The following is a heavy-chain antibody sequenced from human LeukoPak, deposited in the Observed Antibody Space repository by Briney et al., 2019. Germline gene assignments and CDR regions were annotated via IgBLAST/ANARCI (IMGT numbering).Heavy chain of an antibody. CDR3: AGSYYFDY. Sequence: GGSLGLSCAASGFTFSSYAMHWVRQAPGKGLEWVAVISYDGSNKYYADSVKGRFTISRDNSKNTLYLQMNSLRAEDTAVYYCAGSYYFDYWGQGTLVTVSS. V-gene: IGHV3-30-3*01. CDR2: ISYDGSNK. J-gene: IGHJ4*02. CDR1: GFTFSSYA.